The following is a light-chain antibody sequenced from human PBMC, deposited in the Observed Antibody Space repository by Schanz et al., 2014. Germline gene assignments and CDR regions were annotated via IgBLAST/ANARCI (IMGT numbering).Light chain of an antibody. CDR3: CSFAGSSTWV. V-gene: IGLV2-23*01. CDR2: EDS. CDR1: SSDVGSYSL. Sequence: QSALTQPASVSGSPGQSITISCTGTSSDVGSYSLVSWYQQHPGKAPKLMIYEDSKRPSGVSNRFSASKSGNTASLTISGLRAEDEADYYCCSFAGSSTWVFGGGTKLTVL. J-gene: IGLJ3*02.